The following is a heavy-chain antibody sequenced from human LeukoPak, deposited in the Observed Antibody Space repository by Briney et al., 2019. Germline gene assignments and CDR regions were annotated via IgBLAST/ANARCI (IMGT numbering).Heavy chain of an antibody. CDR1: GGSFSPYY. D-gene: IGHD2-21*02. V-gene: IGHV4-34*01. Sequence: PSETLSLTCAVYGGSFSPYYWGWIRQPPEKGLEWMGEINHSGSTNYNPSLKSRVTISVDTSKNQFSLKLSSVTAADTAVYYCARGGLYCGGDCYVDHWGQGSLVTVSS. CDR2: INHSGST. CDR3: ARGGLYCGGDCYVDH. J-gene: IGHJ4*02.